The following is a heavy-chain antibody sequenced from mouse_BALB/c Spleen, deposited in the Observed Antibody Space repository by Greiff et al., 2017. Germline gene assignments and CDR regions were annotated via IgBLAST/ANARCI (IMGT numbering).Heavy chain of an antibody. J-gene: IGHJ3*01. CDR3: ASHDGYSWAY. V-gene: IGHV14-3*02. CDR1: GFNIKDTY. CDR2: IDPANGNT. D-gene: IGHD2-3*01. Sequence: EVKLMESGAELVKPGASVKLSCTASGFNIKDTYMHWVKQRPEQGLEWIGRIDPANGNTKYDPKFQGKATITADTSSNTAYLQLSSLTSEDTAVYYCASHDGYSWAYWGQGTLVTVSA.